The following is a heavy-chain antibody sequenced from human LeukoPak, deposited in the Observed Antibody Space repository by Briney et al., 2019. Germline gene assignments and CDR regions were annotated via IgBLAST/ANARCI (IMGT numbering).Heavy chain of an antibody. J-gene: IGHJ4*01. CDR1: GGSINNYY. D-gene: IGHD6-19*01. CDR2: IYYSGST. V-gene: IGHV4-59*08. CDR3: ARQYSSGWRYFDY. Sequence: SETLSLTCTVSGGSINNYYWNWIRQPPGKGLEWIGHIYYSGSTYYIPSLISRVTISVDTSKNQFSLKLNSVTAADTAVYYCARQYSSGWRYFDYWGHGTLVTVSS.